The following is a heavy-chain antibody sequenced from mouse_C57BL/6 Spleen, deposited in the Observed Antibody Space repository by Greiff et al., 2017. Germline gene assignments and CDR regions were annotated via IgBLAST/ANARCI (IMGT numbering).Heavy chain of an antibody. D-gene: IGHD1-1*01. Sequence: QVHVKQSGPELVKPGASVKLSCKASGYTFTSYDINWVKQRPGQGLEWIGWIYPRDGSTKYNEKFKGKATLTVDTSSSTAYMELHSLTSEDSAVYFCARRDTTVVLDYWGQGTTLTVSS. CDR1: GYTFTSYD. J-gene: IGHJ2*01. CDR2: IYPRDGST. V-gene: IGHV1-85*01. CDR3: ARRDTTVVLDY.